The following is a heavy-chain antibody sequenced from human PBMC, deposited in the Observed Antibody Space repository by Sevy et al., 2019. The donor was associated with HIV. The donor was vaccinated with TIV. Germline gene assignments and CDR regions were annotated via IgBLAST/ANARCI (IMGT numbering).Heavy chain of an antibody. D-gene: IGHD3-3*01. J-gene: IGHJ6*02. V-gene: IGHV3-30*02. CDR1: GFRFSDYG. CDR3: AKDHYDYRTGYYGYYGMDV. CDR2: IRFDGGMK. Sequence: GGSLRLSCAASGFRFSDYGMHWVRQAPGKGLEWVSLIRFDGGMKYIADSVKGRFTISRDKVKDTLYLQMNSLRPEDTAVYYCAKDHYDYRTGYYGYYGMDVWGQGTTVTVSS.